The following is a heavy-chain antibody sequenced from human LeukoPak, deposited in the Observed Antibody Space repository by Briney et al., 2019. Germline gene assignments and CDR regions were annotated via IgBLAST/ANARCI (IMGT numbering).Heavy chain of an antibody. CDR1: GGSISSGGYY. D-gene: IGHD3-10*01. CDR2: IYYSGST. J-gene: IGHJ4*02. Sequence: SETLSLTCTVSGGSISSGGYYWSWIRQHPGKGLEWTGYIYYSGSTYYNPSLKSRVTISVDTSKNQFSLKLSSVTAADTAVYYCAREVHGGDYYFDYWGQGTLVTVSS. V-gene: IGHV4-31*03. CDR3: AREVHGGDYYFDY.